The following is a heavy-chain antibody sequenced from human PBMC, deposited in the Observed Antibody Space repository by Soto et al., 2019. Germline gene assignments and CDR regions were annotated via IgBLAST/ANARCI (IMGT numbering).Heavy chain of an antibody. CDR1: GGTFSSYA. J-gene: IGHJ5*02. D-gene: IGHD5-12*01. V-gene: IGHV1-69*13. Sequence: GASVKVSCKASGGTFSSYAISWVRQAPGQGLEWMGGIIPIFGTANYAQKFQGRVTITADESTSTAYMELSSLRSEDTAVYYCAGSGYDYVRGRRFDPWGQGTLVTVSS. CDR3: AGSGYDYVRGRRFDP. CDR2: IIPIFGTA.